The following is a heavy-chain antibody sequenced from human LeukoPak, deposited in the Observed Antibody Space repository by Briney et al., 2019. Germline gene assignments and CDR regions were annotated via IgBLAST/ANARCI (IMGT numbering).Heavy chain of an antibody. Sequence: SETLSLTCAVYGGSFSGYYWSWIRQPPGKGLEWIGEINHSGSTNYNPSLKSRVTISVDTSKNQFSLKLSSVTAADTAVYYCARATWIQLWFKGMDVWGQGTAVTVSS. V-gene: IGHV4-34*01. D-gene: IGHD5-18*01. CDR3: ARATWIQLWFKGMDV. J-gene: IGHJ6*02. CDR2: INHSGST. CDR1: GGSFSGYY.